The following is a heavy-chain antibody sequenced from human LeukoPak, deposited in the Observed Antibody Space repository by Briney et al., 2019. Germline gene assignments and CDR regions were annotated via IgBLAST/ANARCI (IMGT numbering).Heavy chain of an antibody. CDR3: ARVVFGYIVVVPSAFDI. D-gene: IGHD2-21*01. V-gene: IGHV3-11*04. CDR2: ITSSGSPI. Sequence: GGSLILSCGGPRFPFRDYFMTSVRQAPGKGLGWVSYITSSGSPIYYGDCVKGQFTISRENAKNSLYLQMNSLRAEDTAVYYCARVVFGYIVVVPSAFDIWGQGTMVTVSS. CDR1: RFPFRDYF. J-gene: IGHJ3*02.